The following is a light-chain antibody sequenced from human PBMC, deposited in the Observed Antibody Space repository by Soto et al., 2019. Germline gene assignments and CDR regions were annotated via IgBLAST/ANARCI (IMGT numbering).Light chain of an antibody. J-gene: IGLJ1*01. CDR2: EVT. CDR1: SSDVGGYNY. Sequence: QSVLTQPPSASGSPGQSVTISCTGTSSDVGGYNYVSWYQQHPGKAPKLMNYEVTKRPSGVTDHFSGSKSGNTASLTVSGLQAEDEADYYRSSYAGSNNFVFGTGTKVTVL. V-gene: IGLV2-8*01. CDR3: SSYAGSNNFV.